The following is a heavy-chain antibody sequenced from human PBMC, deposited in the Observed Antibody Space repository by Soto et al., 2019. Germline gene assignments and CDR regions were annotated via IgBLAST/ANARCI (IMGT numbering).Heavy chain of an antibody. Sequence: ASVKVSCKASGGTFSSYAISWVRQAPGQGLEWMGGIIPIFGTANYAQKFQGRVTITADESTSTAYMELNSLRAEDTAVYYCAKLDSSGGGYYYGMDVWGQGTTVTVSS. D-gene: IGHD6-19*01. V-gene: IGHV1-69*13. CDR3: AKLDSSGGGYYYGMDV. CDR2: IIPIFGTA. CDR1: GGTFSSYA. J-gene: IGHJ6*02.